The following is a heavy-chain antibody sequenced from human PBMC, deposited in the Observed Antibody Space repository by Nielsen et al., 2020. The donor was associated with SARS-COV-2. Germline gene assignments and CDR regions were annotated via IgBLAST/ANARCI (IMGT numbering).Heavy chain of an antibody. CDR2: IYYSGST. Sequence: SETLSLTCTVSGGSISSGGYYWSWIRQPPGKGLEWIGYIYYSGSTNYNPSLKSRVTISVDTSKNQFSLKLSSVTAADTAVYYCARAYCGGDCYSDYYYYMDVWGKGTTVTVSS. CDR1: GGSISSGGYY. V-gene: IGHV4-61*08. D-gene: IGHD2-21*01. J-gene: IGHJ6*03. CDR3: ARAYCGGDCYSDYYYYMDV.